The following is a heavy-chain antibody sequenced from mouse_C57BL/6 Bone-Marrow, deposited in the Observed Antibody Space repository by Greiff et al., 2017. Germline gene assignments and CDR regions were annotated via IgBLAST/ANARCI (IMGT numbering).Heavy chain of an antibody. CDR1: GYTFTSYW. J-gene: IGHJ2*01. D-gene: IGHD1-1*01. CDR2: IHPNSGST. V-gene: IGHV1-64*01. Sequence: VQLQQSGAELVKPGASVKLSCKASGYTFTSYWMNWVKQRPGQGLEWIGMIHPNSGSTNYNEKFKSKATLTVDKSSSTAYMQLSSLTSADSAVYYCARFLYYYGSSSAYWGQGTTLTVSS. CDR3: ARFLYYYGSSSAY.